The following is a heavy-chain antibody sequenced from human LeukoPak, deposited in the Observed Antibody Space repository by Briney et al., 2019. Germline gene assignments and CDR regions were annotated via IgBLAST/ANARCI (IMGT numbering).Heavy chain of an antibody. CDR2: ISSSGSTI. CDR1: GFTFSDYY. V-gene: IGHV3-11*01. CDR3: ARVGENWNLDY. J-gene: IGHJ4*02. Sequence: GGSLRLSCAASGFTFSDYYMSWIRQAPGKGLEWVSYISSSGSTIYYADSVRGRFTISRDNARNSLYLRMNSLRAEDTAVYYCARVGENWNLDYWGQGTLVTVSS. D-gene: IGHD1-1*01.